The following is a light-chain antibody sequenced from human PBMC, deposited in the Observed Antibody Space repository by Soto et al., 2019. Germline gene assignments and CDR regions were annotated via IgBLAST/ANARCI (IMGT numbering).Light chain of an antibody. Sequence: ALTQPASVSASPGHSITISCSGTSSDIGSYDHVAWYQQFPGKSPKLIIYAVSDRPSGVSDRFSGSKSGISASLTISGLQTEDEADYYCISYTDRQSYLSGTGTKVTVL. V-gene: IGLV2-14*03. CDR1: SSDIGSYDH. CDR3: ISYTDRQSYL. J-gene: IGLJ1*01. CDR2: AVS.